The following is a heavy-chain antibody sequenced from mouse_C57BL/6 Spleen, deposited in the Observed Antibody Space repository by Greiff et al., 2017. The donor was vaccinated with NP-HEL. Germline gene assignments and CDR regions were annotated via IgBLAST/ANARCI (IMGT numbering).Heavy chain of an antibody. V-gene: IGHV5-17*01. J-gene: IGHJ2*01. D-gene: IGHD1-1*01. CDR3: ARSVVANFDY. CDR1: GFTFRDYG. Sequence: EVKLMESGGGLVKPGGSLKLSCAASGFTFRDYGMHWVRQAPEKGLEWVAYISSGSSTIYYADTVKGRFTISRDNAKNTLFLQMTSLRSEDTAMYYCARSVVANFDYWGQGTTLTVSS. CDR2: ISSGSSTI.